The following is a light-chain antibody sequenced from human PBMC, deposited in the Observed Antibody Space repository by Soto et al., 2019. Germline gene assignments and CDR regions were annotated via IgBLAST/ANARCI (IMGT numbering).Light chain of an antibody. CDR3: SSYTSSSTLV. J-gene: IGLJ2*01. V-gene: IGLV2-14*03. CDR1: SSDVGGYDC. Sequence: QSVLTQPASVSGSPGQSITISCTGTSSDVGGYDCVSWYQQRPGKAPKLIIYDVSKWPSGVSNRFSGSKSGNTASLTISGLQAEDEADYYCSSYTSSSTLVFGGGTKVTVL. CDR2: DVS.